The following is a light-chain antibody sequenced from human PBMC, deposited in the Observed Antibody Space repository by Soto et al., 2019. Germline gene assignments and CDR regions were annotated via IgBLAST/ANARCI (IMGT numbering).Light chain of an antibody. Sequence: DSQMTQSTCSVSASVGDTVTITCRASQGLKFLAWYQQKPGKAPRLLIYEATNLQSGVPPRFSGSGSGTDFTLTISSLQPEDFATYYCQQSYSTPWTFGQGTRLEIK. V-gene: IGKV1-12*01. CDR3: QQSYSTPWT. CDR2: EAT. J-gene: IGKJ5*01. CDR1: QGLKF.